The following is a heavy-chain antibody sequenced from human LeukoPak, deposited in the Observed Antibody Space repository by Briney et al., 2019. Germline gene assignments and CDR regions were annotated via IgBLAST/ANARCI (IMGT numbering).Heavy chain of an antibody. J-gene: IGHJ3*02. V-gene: IGHV4-39*07. D-gene: IGHD2-2*01. CDR2: IYYSGST. CDR3: ARTRIVVVPAAIRADAFDI. Sequence: PSETLSLTCTVSGGSISSSSYYWGWLRQPPGKGLEWIGSIYYSGSTYYNPSLKSRVTISVDTSKNQFSLKLSSVTAADTAVYYCARTRIVVVPAAIRADAFDIWGQGTMVTVSS. CDR1: GGSISSSSYY.